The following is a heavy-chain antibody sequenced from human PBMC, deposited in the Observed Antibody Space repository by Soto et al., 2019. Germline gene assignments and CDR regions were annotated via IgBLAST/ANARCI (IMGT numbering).Heavy chain of an antibody. Sequence: QVQLVESGGGLVKPGGSLRLSCAASGXTFSDYYMSWIRQAPGKGLESLSYISGSSSDTNYADSVRGRFTISRDNAKNSLYLQMNSLRAEDTAMYYCATGPRRLSDWGQGTLVIVSS. CDR3: ATGPRRLSD. J-gene: IGHJ4*02. V-gene: IGHV3-11*05. D-gene: IGHD3-3*01. CDR1: GXTFSDYY. CDR2: ISGSSSDT.